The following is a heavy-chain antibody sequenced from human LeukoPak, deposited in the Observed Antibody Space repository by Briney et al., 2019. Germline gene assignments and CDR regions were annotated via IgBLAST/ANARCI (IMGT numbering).Heavy chain of an antibody. CDR1: GFTFSSYT. CDR2: ITDSSSSR. J-gene: IGHJ4*02. V-gene: IGHV3-21*01. D-gene: IGHD3-10*01. CDR3: VRDRHYIGNREVRFPY. Sequence: GGSLRLSCAASGFTFSSYTMNWVRQAPGKELEWVSSITDSSSSRYYADSVKGRFTISRDNAKNSLYLQMNSLRAEDTAVYYCVRDRHYIGNREVRFPYWGQGALVTVSS.